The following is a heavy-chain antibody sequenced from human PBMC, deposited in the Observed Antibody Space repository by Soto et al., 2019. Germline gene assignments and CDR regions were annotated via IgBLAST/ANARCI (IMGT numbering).Heavy chain of an antibody. Sequence: QLQLQESGPGLVKPSETLSLTCTVSGGSISSSSYYWGWIRQPPGKGLEWTGSIYYSGSTYYNPSLKSRVTISVDTSQKQFSLKLSSVTAADTAVYYCARQAAAAGTDIDYWGQGTLVTVSS. CDR2: IYYSGST. CDR1: GGSISSSSYY. V-gene: IGHV4-39*01. D-gene: IGHD6-13*01. J-gene: IGHJ4*02. CDR3: ARQAAAAGTDIDY.